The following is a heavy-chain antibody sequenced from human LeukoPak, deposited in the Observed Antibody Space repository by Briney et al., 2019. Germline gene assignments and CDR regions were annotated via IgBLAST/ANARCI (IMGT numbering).Heavy chain of an antibody. CDR2: IYYSGST. CDR3: ARSLIYYYYYMDV. Sequence: PSETLSLTCTVSGGSISSSSYYWGWIRQPPGKGLEWIGSIYYSGSTYYNPSLKSRVTISVDTSKNQFSLKLSSVTAADTAVNYCARSLIYYYYYMDVWGKGTTVTVSS. V-gene: IGHV4-39*01. J-gene: IGHJ6*03. CDR1: GGSISSSSYY.